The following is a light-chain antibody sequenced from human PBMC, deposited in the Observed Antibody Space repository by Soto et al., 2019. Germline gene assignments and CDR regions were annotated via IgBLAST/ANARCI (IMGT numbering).Light chain of an antibody. CDR2: GVS. Sequence: QSVLSPPASVSGTRGQTISIPCTRTDSHIGNYNYVSWYRHHPGTAPKLIISGVSNRTSGVSNCFSGSKSGNSASLTNSGLQAEDEADCYCSSYTSYTTLWVFGGGTK. CDR3: SSYTSYTTLWV. V-gene: IGLV2-14*01. CDR1: DSHIGNYNY. J-gene: IGLJ3*02.